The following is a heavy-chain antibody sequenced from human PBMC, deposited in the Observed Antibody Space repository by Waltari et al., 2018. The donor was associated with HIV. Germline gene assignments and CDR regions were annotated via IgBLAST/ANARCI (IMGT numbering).Heavy chain of an antibody. V-gene: IGHV4-4*02. CDR3: ARETVTTIGYYYGMDV. D-gene: IGHD4-17*01. Sequence: QVQLQESGPGLVKPSGTLSLTCAVSGGSISSSNWWSWVRQPPGKGLEWIGEIYHSGSTNYNPSLKSRVTRSVDKSKNQFSLKLSSVTAADTAVYYCARETVTTIGYYYGMDVWGQGTTVTVSS. CDR2: IYHSGST. J-gene: IGHJ6*02. CDR1: GGSISSSNW.